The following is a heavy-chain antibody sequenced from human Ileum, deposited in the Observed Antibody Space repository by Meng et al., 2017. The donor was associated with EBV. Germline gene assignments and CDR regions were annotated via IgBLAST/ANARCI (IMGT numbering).Heavy chain of an antibody. J-gene: IGHJ4*02. CDR1: GFTFTNYG. D-gene: IGHD6-13*01. Sequence: VPLLKAGAECPTPWASVKVSGKASGFTFTNYGFTWVRQAPGQWLEWMGWISANNGDRHYAQKFQDRVTLTTDGYTPTVYMELRSLRSDDTAVYFCARKPTSAALDYWGQGTLVTVSS. CDR2: ISANNGDR. CDR3: ARKPTSAALDY. V-gene: IGHV1-18*01.